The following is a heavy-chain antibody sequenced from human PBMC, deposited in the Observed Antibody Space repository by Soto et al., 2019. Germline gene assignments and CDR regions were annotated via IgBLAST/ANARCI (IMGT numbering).Heavy chain of an antibody. D-gene: IGHD2-15*01. CDR2: ISGSGGST. CDR1: GFTFSSYA. CDR3: EKVKWTICSGGSCYSVLDY. Sequence: GGSLRLSCAASGFTFSSYAMSWVCQAPGKGLEWVSAISGSGGSTYYADSVKGRFTISRDNSKNTLYLQMNSLRAEDTAVYYCEKVKWTICSGGSCYSVLDYWGQGTLVTVSS. V-gene: IGHV3-23*01. J-gene: IGHJ4*02.